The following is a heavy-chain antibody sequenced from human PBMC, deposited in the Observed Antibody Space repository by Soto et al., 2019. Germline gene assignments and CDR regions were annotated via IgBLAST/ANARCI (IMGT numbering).Heavy chain of an antibody. CDR1: GFTFSSYG. D-gene: IGHD3-22*01. V-gene: IGHV3-33*01. CDR3: ARPDSSGYYWGLDY. J-gene: IGHJ4*02. CDR2: IWYDGSNK. Sequence: QVQMVESGGGVVQPGRSLRLSCAASGFTFSSYGMHWVRQAPGKGLEWVALIWYDGSNKYYADSVKGRFTISRDNSKNTLYLQMKSLRAEDTAVYYCARPDSSGYYWGLDYWGQGTLVTVSS.